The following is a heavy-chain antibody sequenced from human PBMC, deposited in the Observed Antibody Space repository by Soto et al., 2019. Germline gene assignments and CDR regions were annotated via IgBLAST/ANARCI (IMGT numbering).Heavy chain of an antibody. CDR3: AKSETYRFDY. CDR2: ISGSSSST. V-gene: IGHV3-48*01. J-gene: IGHJ4*02. Sequence: EVQLVESGGGLVQPGGSLRLSCAASGFTFSTYSMNWVRQAPGKGLEWLSYISGSSSSTYYADSVKGRFTISRDNAKNSLYLQMNSLRAEDTAVYYCAKSETYRFDYWGQGTLVTVSS. CDR1: GFTFSTYS.